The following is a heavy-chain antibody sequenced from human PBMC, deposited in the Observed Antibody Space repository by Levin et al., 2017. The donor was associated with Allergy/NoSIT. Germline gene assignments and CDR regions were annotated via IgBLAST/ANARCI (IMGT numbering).Heavy chain of an antibody. CDR1: GFSLSSNGVG. Sequence: SGPTLVKPTQTLTLTCTFSGFSLSSNGVGVGWIRQPPGKALEWLALIYWDDDKRYSPSLKSRLTITKDTSKNQVVLRMTNMDPVDSATYYCARRLVFSDFDYWGQGTLVTVSS. CDR2: IYWDDDK. CDR3: ARRLVFSDFDY. J-gene: IGHJ4*02. V-gene: IGHV2-5*02. D-gene: IGHD3-9*01.